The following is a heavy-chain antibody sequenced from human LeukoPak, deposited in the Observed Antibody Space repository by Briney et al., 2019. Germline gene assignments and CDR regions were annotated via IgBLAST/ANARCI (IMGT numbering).Heavy chain of an antibody. V-gene: IGHV1-2*06. J-gene: IGHJ4*02. CDR3: ARVTVGATNDYPSDY. CDR2: INPNSGGT. CDR1: GYTFTGYY. D-gene: IGHD1-26*01. Sequence: ASVKVSCKASGYTFTGYYMHWVRQAPGQGLEWKGRINPNSGGTNNAQKFQGRITMTRDTSISTAYMELSRLRSDDTAVYYCARVTVGATNDYPSDYWGQGTLVTVSS.